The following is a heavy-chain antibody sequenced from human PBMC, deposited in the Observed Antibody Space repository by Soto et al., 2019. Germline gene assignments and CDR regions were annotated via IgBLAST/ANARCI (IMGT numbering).Heavy chain of an antibody. V-gene: IGHV1-18*01. J-gene: IGHJ4*02. CDR3: ARLNTPLAFDY. CDR1: GYTFTSYG. CDR2: ISAYNGNT. Sequence: ASVKVSCKASGYTFTSYGISWVRQAPGQGLEWMGWISAYNGNTNYAQKLQGRVTMTTDNAKNSLYLQMNSLRAEDTAVYYCARLNTPLAFDYWGQGTLVTVSS.